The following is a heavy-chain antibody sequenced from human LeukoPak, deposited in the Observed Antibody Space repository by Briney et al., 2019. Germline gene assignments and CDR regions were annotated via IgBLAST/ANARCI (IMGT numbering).Heavy chain of an antibody. J-gene: IGHJ4*01. CDR1: GDSISSGSYY. Sequence: PETLSLTCTVSGDSISSGSYYWGWIRQSPGKDLEWIGSIYYSGSTHYNPSLKSRVTISVDTSKKQFSLKLSSVTAADTAVYYCARTSSGWSFDYWGQGTLVTVSS. D-gene: IGHD6-19*01. V-gene: IGHV4-39*01. CDR2: IYYSGST. CDR3: ARTSSGWSFDY.